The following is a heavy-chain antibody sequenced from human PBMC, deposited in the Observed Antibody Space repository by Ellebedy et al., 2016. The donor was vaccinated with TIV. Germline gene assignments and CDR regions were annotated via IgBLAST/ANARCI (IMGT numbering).Heavy chain of an antibody. J-gene: IGHJ4*02. CDR2: ISGSGGST. Sequence: GESLKISCAASGFTFSSYAMSRVRQAPGKGLEWVSAISGSGGSTYYADSVKGRFTISRDNSKNTLYLQMNSLRAEDTAVYYCTSNGEELGYCSGGSCYRDRPLDYWGQGTLVTVSS. V-gene: IGHV3-23*01. CDR3: TSNGEELGYCSGGSCYRDRPLDY. CDR1: GFTFSSYA. D-gene: IGHD2-15*01.